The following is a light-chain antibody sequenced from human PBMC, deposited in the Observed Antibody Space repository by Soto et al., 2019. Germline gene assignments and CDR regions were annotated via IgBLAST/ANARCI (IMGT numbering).Light chain of an antibody. J-gene: IGKJ4*01. Sequence: GDGVTITCRESPGIKNDLAWYQQKPGKAPKRLIYAVSSLQSEVPSRFSGSGSGTEFTLTISSLQPEDVATYYCQKYYSYPLNFGGGTKVDIK. CDR2: AVS. CDR1: PGIKND. V-gene: IGKV1-17*01. CDR3: QKYYSYPLN.